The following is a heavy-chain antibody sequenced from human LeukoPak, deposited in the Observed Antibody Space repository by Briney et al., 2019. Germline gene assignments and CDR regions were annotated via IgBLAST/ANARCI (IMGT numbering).Heavy chain of an antibody. Sequence: GGSLRLSCAASGFTFGNYDMSWVRQAPGKGLEWVSAISATGDSTYYADSVTGRFSISRDNSKNTLYLQMNSLRAEDTAVYYCAREGDIVVVPAAIGAFDIWGQGTMVTVSS. D-gene: IGHD2-2*02. V-gene: IGHV3-23*01. CDR3: AREGDIVVVPAAIGAFDI. J-gene: IGHJ3*02. CDR1: GFTFGNYD. CDR2: ISATGDST.